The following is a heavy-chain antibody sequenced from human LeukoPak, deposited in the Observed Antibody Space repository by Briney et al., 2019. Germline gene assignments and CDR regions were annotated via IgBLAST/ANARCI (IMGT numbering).Heavy chain of an antibody. CDR3: AKGVDILTGESAFDI. CDR1: GFTFSSYG. CDR2: ISYDGSNK. Sequence: GGSLRLSCAASGFTFSSYGMHWVRQAPGKGLEWVAVISYDGSNKYYADSVKGRFTISRDNSKNTLYLQMNSLRAEDTAVYYCAKGVDILTGESAFDIWGQGTMVTVSS. V-gene: IGHV3-30*18. J-gene: IGHJ3*02. D-gene: IGHD3-9*01.